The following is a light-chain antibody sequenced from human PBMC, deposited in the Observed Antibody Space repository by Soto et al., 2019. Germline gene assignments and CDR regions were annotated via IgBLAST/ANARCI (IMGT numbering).Light chain of an antibody. Sequence: QPVLTQPPSASGTPGQRVTVSCSGSASNIGSNTVNWYLQLPGTAPKLLIYRNDLRPSGVPDRFSGSKSGTSASLAISGLLSEDEADYYCAAWDDSLSGVVFGGGTQLTVL. CDR3: AAWDDSLSGVV. V-gene: IGLV1-44*01. CDR1: ASNIGSNT. CDR2: RND. J-gene: IGLJ2*01.